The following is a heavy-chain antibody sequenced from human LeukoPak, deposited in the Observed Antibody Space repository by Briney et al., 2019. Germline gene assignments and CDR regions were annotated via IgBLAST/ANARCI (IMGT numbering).Heavy chain of an antibody. CDR3: ARGCSSTSCYNHDAFDI. Sequence: ASVKVSCKASGHTFTSYGISWVRQAPGQGLEWMGWINAYNGNTNYAQKLQGRVTMTTDTSTSTAYMELRSLRSDDTAVYYCARGCSSTSCYNHDAFDIWGQWTMVTVSS. CDR1: GHTFTSYG. D-gene: IGHD2-2*02. V-gene: IGHV1-18*01. J-gene: IGHJ3*02. CDR2: INAYNGNT.